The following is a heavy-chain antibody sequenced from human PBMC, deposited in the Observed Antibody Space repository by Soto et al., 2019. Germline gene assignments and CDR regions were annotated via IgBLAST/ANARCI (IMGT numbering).Heavy chain of an antibody. CDR1: GFTFSSYW. J-gene: IGHJ6*02. Sequence: GGSLRLSCAASGFTFSSYWMSWVRQAPGKGLEWVANIKQDGSEKYYVDSVKGRFTISRDNAKNSLYLQMNSLRAEDTAVYYCARAARSSWYYYYYGMDVWGQGTTVTVSS. CDR3: ARAARSSWYYYYYGMDV. CDR2: IKQDGSEK. D-gene: IGHD6-13*01. V-gene: IGHV3-7*01.